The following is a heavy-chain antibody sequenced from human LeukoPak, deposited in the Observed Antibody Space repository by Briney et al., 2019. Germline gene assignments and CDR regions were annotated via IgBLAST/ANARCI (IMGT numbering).Heavy chain of an antibody. CDR3: ARYCSTSGTKDFGI. Sequence: SETLSLTCTVSGDSISSYYWSWIRQPPGKGLEWIGYIYYTGITKYNPSLKSRVTMSVDTSKNQFSLKLTSVTAADTAVYYCARYCSTSGTKDFGIWGQGTMVTVSS. CDR1: GDSISSYY. D-gene: IGHD3-10*01. V-gene: IGHV4-59*01. CDR2: IYYTGIT. J-gene: IGHJ3*02.